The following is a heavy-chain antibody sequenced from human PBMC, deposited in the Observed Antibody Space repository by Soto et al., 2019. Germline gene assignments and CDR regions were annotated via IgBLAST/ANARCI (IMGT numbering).Heavy chain of an antibody. Sequence: QMQLMESGGGVVQPGRSLRLSFAASGFSFTNYAMHWVRQAPGKGLEWVATISHDGRGIYYADAMRGRFTISRDNSKSTVYLQVNSLRVEDTAVYYCARDLSMGGFDPWGQGTLVTVSS. CDR2: ISHDGRGI. J-gene: IGHJ5*02. CDR1: GFSFTNYA. CDR3: ARDLSMGGFDP. V-gene: IGHV3-30*04. D-gene: IGHD3-16*01.